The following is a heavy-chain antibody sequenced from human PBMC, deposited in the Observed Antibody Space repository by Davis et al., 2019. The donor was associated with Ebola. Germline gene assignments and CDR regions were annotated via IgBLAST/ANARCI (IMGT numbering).Heavy chain of an antibody. Sequence: GESLKISCAASGFTFSNYAMTWVRQPPGKGLEWVSSISGGGATTYYTDSVKGRFTVSRDNYKNTMYLEMNSLRAEDTAVYYCAIHSDFSLGGSSVVYGMDVWGQGTTVTVSS. CDR3: AIHSDFSLGGSSVVYGMDV. CDR2: ISGGGATT. J-gene: IGHJ6*02. V-gene: IGHV3-23*01. D-gene: IGHD4-23*01. CDR1: GFTFSNYA.